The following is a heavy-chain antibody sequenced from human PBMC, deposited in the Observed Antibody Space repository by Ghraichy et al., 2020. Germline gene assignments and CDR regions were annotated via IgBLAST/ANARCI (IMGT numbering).Heavy chain of an antibody. CDR2: LSSSGGNT. CDR1: GFTFSNFP. J-gene: IGHJ4*02. CDR3: AKKYATGHYYYFDY. V-gene: IGHV3-23*01. Sequence: GGSLRLSCAASGFTFSNFPLSWVRQAPGHGLEWVSSLSSSGGNTYYADNVKGRFTISRDNSKNTLYLQMNSLRVEDTALYYCAKKYATGHYYYFDYWGQGSLVTVSS. D-gene: IGHD3-9*01.